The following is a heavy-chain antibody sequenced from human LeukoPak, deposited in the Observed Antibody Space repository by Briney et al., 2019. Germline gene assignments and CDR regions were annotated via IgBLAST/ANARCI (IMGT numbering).Heavy chain of an antibody. J-gene: IGHJ4*02. V-gene: IGHV3-23*01. CDR3: AKAITGTNTPFDY. Sequence: QSGGSLRLSCAASGFTFSNYAMSWVRRAPGKGLEWVSAINGDGGSTYYAASVKGRFTISRDNSKNTLYLQMSSLRAEDTAVYYCAKAITGTNTPFDYWGQGTLVTVSS. CDR1: GFTFSNYA. D-gene: IGHD1-1*01. CDR2: INGDGGST.